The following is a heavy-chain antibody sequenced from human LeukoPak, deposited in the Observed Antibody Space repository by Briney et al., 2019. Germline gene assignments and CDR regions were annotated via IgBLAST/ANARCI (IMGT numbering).Heavy chain of an antibody. CDR3: ASMDYYDSSGYPNLYYFDY. CDR2: IYHSGST. CDR1: GYSISSGYY. Sequence: SETLSLTCTVSGYSISSGYYWGWIPQPPGKGLEWIGSIYHSGSTHYTPSLKSRVTISVDTSKNQFSLKLSSVTAADTAAYYCASMDYYDSSGYPNLYYFDYWGQGTLVTVSS. V-gene: IGHV4-38-2*02. J-gene: IGHJ4*02. D-gene: IGHD3-22*01.